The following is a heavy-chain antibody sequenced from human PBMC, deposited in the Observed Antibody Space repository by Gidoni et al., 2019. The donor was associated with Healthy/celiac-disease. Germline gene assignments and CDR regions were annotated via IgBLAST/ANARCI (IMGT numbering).Heavy chain of an antibody. Sequence: EVQLVESGGGLVKPGGSLRLSCAASGFTFSSYSMNWVRQAPGKGLEWVSSISSSSSYIYYADSVKGRFTISRDNAKNSLYLQMNSRRAEDTAVYYCARGGAGFLEWLFDYWGQGTLVTVSS. CDR1: GFTFSSYS. CDR3: ARGGAGFLEWLFDY. CDR2: ISSSSSYI. D-gene: IGHD3-3*01. J-gene: IGHJ4*02. V-gene: IGHV3-21*01.